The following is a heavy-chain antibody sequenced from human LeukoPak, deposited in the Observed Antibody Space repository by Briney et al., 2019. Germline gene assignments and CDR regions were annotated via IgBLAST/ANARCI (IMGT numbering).Heavy chain of an antibody. CDR2: IHYTGAT. V-gene: IGHV4-34*01. Sequence: SETLSLTCAVYGGSITGYYWSWIRQTPGRGLEWVGEIHYTGATSYNPSLKGRATISTDTSKNQFSLRLSSVTAADTAVYYCARGNILTGYCFDFWGQGALVTVSS. CDR1: GGSITGYY. D-gene: IGHD3-9*01. J-gene: IGHJ4*02. CDR3: ARGNILTGYCFDF.